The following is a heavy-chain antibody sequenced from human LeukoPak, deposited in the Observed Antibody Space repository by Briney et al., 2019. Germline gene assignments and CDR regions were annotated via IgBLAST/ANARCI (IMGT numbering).Heavy chain of an antibody. J-gene: IGHJ4*02. Sequence: PGGSLRLSCAASGFTFSSYVMSWVRQAPGKGLEWVAAISGSASSTYYADSVKGRFTISRDNPKNTLYLQMNSLRAEDTAVYYCANGVVPAAPFDYWGQGTLVTVSS. V-gene: IGHV3-23*01. CDR1: GFTFSSYV. D-gene: IGHD2-2*01. CDR3: ANGVVPAAPFDY. CDR2: ISGSASST.